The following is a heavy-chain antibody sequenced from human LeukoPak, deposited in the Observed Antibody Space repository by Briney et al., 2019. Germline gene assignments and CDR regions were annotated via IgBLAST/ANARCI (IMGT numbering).Heavy chain of an antibody. CDR1: GGSFSGYY. Sequence: SETLSLTCAVYGGSFSGYYWSWIRQPPGKGLEWIGYIYYSGSTNYNPSLKSRVTISVDTSKNQFSLKLSSVTAADTAVYYFARRHHAFGIWGQGTMVTVSS. CDR2: IYYSGST. CDR3: ARRHHAFGI. V-gene: IGHV4-59*08. J-gene: IGHJ3*02.